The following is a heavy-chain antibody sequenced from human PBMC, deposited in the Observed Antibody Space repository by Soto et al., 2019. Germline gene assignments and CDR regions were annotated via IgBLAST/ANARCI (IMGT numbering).Heavy chain of an antibody. D-gene: IGHD2-21*02. J-gene: IGHJ4*02. CDR3: VRNGDPYYFDY. CDR2: IHHSGST. CDR1: DGSISSNSW. Sequence: SETLSLTCAVSDGSISSNSWWSWVRQPPGKGLEWIGEIHHSGSTHYHPSLKSRVTISLDKSKNQLSLKLTSVTAADTAVYYCVRNGDPYYFDYWGQGTLVTVSS. V-gene: IGHV4-4*02.